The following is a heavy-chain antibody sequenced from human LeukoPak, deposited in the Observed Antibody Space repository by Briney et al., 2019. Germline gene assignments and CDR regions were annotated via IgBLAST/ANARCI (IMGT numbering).Heavy chain of an antibody. D-gene: IGHD2-2*01. V-gene: IGHV3-23*01. CDR1: GFTFSTYA. CDR2: ISGSGGST. CDR3: VKDRCDRTTCPEV. Sequence: PGRSLRLSCAASGFTFSTYAMSWVRQAPGEGLEWVSGISGSGGSTYYTDSVKGRFTISRDNSKNTLHLQMSSLRAEDTALYYCVKDRCDRTTCPEVWGQGTLVTVSS. J-gene: IGHJ4*02.